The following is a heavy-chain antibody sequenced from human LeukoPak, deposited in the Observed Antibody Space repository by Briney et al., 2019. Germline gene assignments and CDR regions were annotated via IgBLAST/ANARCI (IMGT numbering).Heavy chain of an antibody. Sequence: PGRSLRLSCAASGFTFSSYAMRWVRQAPGKGLEWVAVISYDGSNKYYADSVKGRFTISRDNSKNTLYLQMNSLRAEDTAVYYCARENYGFDYWGQGTLVTVSS. D-gene: IGHD3-16*01. CDR3: ARENYGFDY. J-gene: IGHJ4*02. CDR1: GFTFSSYA. CDR2: ISYDGSNK. V-gene: IGHV3-30*01.